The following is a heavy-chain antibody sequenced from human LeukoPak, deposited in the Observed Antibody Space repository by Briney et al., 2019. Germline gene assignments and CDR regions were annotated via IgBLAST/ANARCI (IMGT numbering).Heavy chain of an antibody. CDR1: GGTFSSYA. V-gene: IGHV1-69*04. Sequence: SVKVSCKASGGTFSSYAISWVRQAPGQGLEWIGRIIPILGIANYAQKFQGRVTITADKSTSTAYMELSSLRSEDTAVYYCARDRFLGAAGSNWFDPWGQGTLVTVSS. J-gene: IGHJ5*02. CDR3: ARDRFLGAAGSNWFDP. D-gene: IGHD6-13*01. CDR2: IIPILGIA.